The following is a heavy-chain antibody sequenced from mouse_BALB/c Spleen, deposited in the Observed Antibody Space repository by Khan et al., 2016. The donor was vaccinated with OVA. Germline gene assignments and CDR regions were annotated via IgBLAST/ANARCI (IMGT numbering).Heavy chain of an antibody. CDR1: GLNIKDTY. CDR3: ARMARK. V-gene: IGHV14-3*02. Sequence: VQLKESGAELVKSGATVKLSCTASGLNIKDTYMHWLKQWPQGLEWIGRIDPPNGNTKYDPKFQGKATITADTSSNTAYLQLSSLTSEDTAVYYCARMARKWGQGTTLTVSS. J-gene: IGHJ2*01. CDR2: IDPPNGNT.